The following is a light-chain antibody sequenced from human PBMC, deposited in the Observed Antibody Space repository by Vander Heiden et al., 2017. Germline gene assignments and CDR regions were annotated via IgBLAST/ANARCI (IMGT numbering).Light chain of an antibody. Sequence: DIVMTQSPDSLAVSLGERATINCKSSQSVLYSSSNENYLAWYQQKPGQPPKLLIYWASTRESGVPDRFSSSGSGTDFTLTISSLQAEDVAVYYCQQDDSTPITFGGGTKVDIK. V-gene: IGKV4-1*01. J-gene: IGKJ4*01. CDR3: QQDDSTPIT. CDR1: QSVLYSSSNENY. CDR2: WAS.